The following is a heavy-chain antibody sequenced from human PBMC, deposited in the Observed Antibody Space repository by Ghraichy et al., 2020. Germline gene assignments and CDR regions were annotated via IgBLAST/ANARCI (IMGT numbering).Heavy chain of an antibody. CDR2: IYTSGST. J-gene: IGHJ4*02. CDR3: ARRYSGYSYGSQYYFDY. V-gene: IGHV4-4*09. CDR1: GGSISSYY. D-gene: IGHD5-18*01. Sequence: SETLSLTCTVSGGSISSYYWSWIRQPPGKGLEWIGYIYTSGSTNYNPSLKSRVTISVDTSKNQFSLKLSSVTAADTAVYYCARRYSGYSYGSQYYFDYWGQGTLVTVSS.